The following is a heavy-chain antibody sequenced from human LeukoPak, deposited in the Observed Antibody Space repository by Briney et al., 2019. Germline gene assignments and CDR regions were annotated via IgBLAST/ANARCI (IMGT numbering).Heavy chain of an antibody. D-gene: IGHD5-12*01. CDR2: IFHTGRT. J-gene: IGHJ5*02. Sequence: SETLSLTCKVSGYSIGRDYYWAWLRQPPGQGLEWIGSIFHTGRTVYNPSYESRLTISMDTSTNEFFLRLNSVPAADTVVYFCARDGGYPTTGEGFDPWGLGTLVTVSS. CDR3: ARDGGYPTTGEGFDP. V-gene: IGHV4-38-2*02. CDR1: GYSIGRDYY.